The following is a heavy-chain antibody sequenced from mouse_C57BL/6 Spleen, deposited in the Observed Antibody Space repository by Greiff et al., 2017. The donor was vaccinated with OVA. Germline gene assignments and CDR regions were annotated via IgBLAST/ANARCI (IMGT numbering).Heavy chain of an antibody. D-gene: IGHD2-1*01. CDR2: IWSGGST. Sequence: QVQLQQSGPGLVQPSQSLSITCTVSGFSLTSYGVHWVRQSPGKGLEWLGVIWSGGSTDYNAAFISRLSISKDNSKSQVFFKMNSLQADDTAIYYCARPLIYYGNWGFAYWGKGTLVTVSA. CDR1: GFSLTSYG. CDR3: ARPLIYYGNWGFAY. V-gene: IGHV2-2*01. J-gene: IGHJ3*01.